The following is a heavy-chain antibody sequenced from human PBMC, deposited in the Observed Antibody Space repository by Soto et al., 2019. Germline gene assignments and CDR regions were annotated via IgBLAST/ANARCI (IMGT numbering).Heavy chain of an antibody. CDR2: IYYSGST. CDR3: ARRYGSAFDI. CDR1: GGSISSYY. V-gene: IGHV4-59*08. J-gene: IGHJ3*02. D-gene: IGHD3-10*01. Sequence: SETLSLTCTVSGGSISSYYWSWIRQPPGKGLEWIGYIYYSGSTNYNPSLKSRVTISVDTSKNQFSLRLSSVTAADTAVYYCARRYGSAFDIWGQGTMVTVSS.